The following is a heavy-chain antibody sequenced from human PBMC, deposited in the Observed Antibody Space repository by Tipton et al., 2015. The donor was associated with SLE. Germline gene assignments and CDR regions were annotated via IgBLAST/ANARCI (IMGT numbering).Heavy chain of an antibody. Sequence: SLRLSCAASGFTFNTHGMSWLRQAPGKGLEWVSAITDSGDGANYADSVKGRFTMSRDNSKNTLHLQMNSLRAEDTAVYYCARRNSESGAFDMWGQGTLVTVSS. CDR2: ITDSGDGA. D-gene: IGHD3-10*01. J-gene: IGHJ3*02. CDR3: ARRNSESGAFDM. V-gene: IGHV3-23*01. CDR1: GFTFNTHG.